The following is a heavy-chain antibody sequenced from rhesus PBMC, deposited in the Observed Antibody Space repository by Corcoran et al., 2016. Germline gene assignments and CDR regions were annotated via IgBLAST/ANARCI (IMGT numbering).Heavy chain of an antibody. CDR1: GFTFSSYW. V-gene: IGHV3S42*01. D-gene: IGHD6-25*01. J-gene: IGHJ3*01. Sequence: EVQLVESGGGLAKPGGSLRLSCAASGFTFSSYWMNWVRQTPGKGLEWISAINGGGGSTYYADSGKGRFTISRGSSKNTRALQMNSLGAEDTAVYYCARGYSGSFRAFDFWGQGLRVTVSS. CDR2: INGGGGST. CDR3: ARGYSGSFRAFDF.